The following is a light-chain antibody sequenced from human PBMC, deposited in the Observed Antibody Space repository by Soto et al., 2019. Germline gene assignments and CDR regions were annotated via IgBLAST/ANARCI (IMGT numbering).Light chain of an antibody. CDR2: DAS. Sequence: EIVLTQSPDTLSLSPGESATLSCRASQGIGRYLAWFQQKPGQAPRLLIYDASTRATGIPARFSGSGSGTDFTLTISSLEPAEFAVYYCQQRRNWPLTFGPGTKVEIK. CDR3: QQRRNWPLT. CDR1: QGIGRY. V-gene: IGKV3-11*01. J-gene: IGKJ3*01.